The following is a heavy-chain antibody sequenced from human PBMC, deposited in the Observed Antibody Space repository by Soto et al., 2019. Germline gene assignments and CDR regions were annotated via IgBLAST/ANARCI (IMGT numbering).Heavy chain of an antibody. D-gene: IGHD4-4*01. CDR2: VHDSWGS. J-gene: IGHJ6*02. CDR3: VRYGLGALHGLVDV. V-gene: IGHV4-59*08. CDR1: GGSISSYY. Sequence: SETLSLTCTVSGGSISSYYWSWIRQPPGKGLEWIGYVHDSWGSHYNPSLKSRVAISLDTSKSQFSLKLTSVTAPATAVYSCVRYGLGALHGLVDVWGQENTVTVSS.